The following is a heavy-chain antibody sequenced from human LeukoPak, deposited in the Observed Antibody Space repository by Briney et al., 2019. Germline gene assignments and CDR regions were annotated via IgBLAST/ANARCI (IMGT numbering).Heavy chain of an antibody. J-gene: IGHJ4*02. Sequence: PSQPLSLTCTVSGGSISSGGYYWSWIRQPPGKGLEWIGYIYHSGSTYYNPSLKSRVTISVDRSKNQFSLKLSSVTAADTAVYYCARERTPQILGYCSSTSCSELDYWGQGTLVTVSS. V-gene: IGHV4-30-2*01. D-gene: IGHD2-2*01. CDR2: IYHSGST. CDR3: ARERTPQILGYCSSTSCSELDY. CDR1: GGSISSGGYY.